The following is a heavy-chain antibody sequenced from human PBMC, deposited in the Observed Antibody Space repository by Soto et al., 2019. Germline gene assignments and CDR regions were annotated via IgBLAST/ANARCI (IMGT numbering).Heavy chain of an antibody. CDR3: AREVEGEEYFDY. CDR2: IYYSGST. CDR1: GGSISGGGYY. Sequence: QVQLQESGPGLVKPSQTLSLTCTVSGGSISGGGYYWSWIRQHPGKGLEWIGYIYYSGSTYYNPSLKSRVTISVDTSKNQFSLKLSSVTAADTAVYYCAREVEGEEYFDYWGQGTLVTVSS. V-gene: IGHV4-31*03. J-gene: IGHJ4*02.